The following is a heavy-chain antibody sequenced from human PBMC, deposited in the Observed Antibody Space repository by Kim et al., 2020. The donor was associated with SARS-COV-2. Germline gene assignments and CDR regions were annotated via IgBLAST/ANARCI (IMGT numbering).Heavy chain of an antibody. CDR3: TTDPYCSGGSCRDY. D-gene: IGHD2-15*01. J-gene: IGHJ4*02. V-gene: IGHV3-15*01. Sequence: AAPVKGRFTISRDDSKNTLYLQMNSLKTEDTAVYYCTTDPYCSGGSCRDYWGQGTLVTVSS.